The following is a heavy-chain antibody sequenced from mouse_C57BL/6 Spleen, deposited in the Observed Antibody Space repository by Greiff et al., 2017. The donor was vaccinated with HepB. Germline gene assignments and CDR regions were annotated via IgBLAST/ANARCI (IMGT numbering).Heavy chain of an antibody. V-gene: IGHV1-81*01. CDR3: ARCEIYYDYYRGDFDY. J-gene: IGHJ2*01. CDR1: GYTFTSYG. CDR2: IYPRSGNT. Sequence: VQLQQSGAELARPGASVKLSCKASGYTFTSYGISWVKQRTGQGLEWIGEIYPRSGNTYYNEKFKGKATLTADKSSSTAYMELRSLTSEDSAVYFCARCEIYYDYYRGDFDYWGQGTTLTVSS. D-gene: IGHD2-4*01.